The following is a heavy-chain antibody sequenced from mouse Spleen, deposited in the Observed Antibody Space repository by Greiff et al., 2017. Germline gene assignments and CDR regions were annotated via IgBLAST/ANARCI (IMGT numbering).Heavy chain of an antibody. CDR2: INPNNGGT. V-gene: IGHV1-26*01. CDR1: GYTFTDYY. CDR3: ARSAPYYDGREAFAY. D-gene: IGHD1-1*01. J-gene: IGHJ3*01. Sequence: EVQLQQSGPELVKPGASVKISCKASGYTFTDYYMNWVKQSHGKSLEWIGDINPNNGGTSYNQKFKGKATLTVDKSSSTAYMELRSLTSEDSAVYYCARSAPYYDGREAFAYWGQGTLVTVSA.